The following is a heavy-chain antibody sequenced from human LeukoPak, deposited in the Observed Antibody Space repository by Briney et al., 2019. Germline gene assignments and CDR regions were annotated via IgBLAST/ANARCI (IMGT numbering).Heavy chain of an antibody. CDR3: ARERGVKNSKYRPGWFDP. D-gene: IGHD4-11*01. CDR2: IYYSGST. V-gene: IGHV4-31*03. CDR1: GGSISSGGYY. Sequence: SQTLSLTCTVSGGSISSGGYYWSWIRQHPGKGLEWIGYIYYSGSTYYNPSLKSRVTISVDTSKHQFSLKLSSVTAADTAVYYCARERGVKNSKYRPGWFDPWGQGTLVTVSS. J-gene: IGHJ5*02.